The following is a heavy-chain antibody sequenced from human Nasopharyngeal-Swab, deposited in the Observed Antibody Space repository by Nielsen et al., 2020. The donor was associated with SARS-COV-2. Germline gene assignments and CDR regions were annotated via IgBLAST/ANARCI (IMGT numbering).Heavy chain of an antibody. CDR2: IYSGGST. D-gene: IGHD3-10*01. Sequence: GESLKISCAASGFTFSDYYISWVRQAPGKGLEWVSVIYSGGSTYYADSVKGRFTISRHNSKNTLYLQMNSLRAEDTAVYYCARSAMVRGPGMDVWGQGTTVTVSS. CDR1: GFTFSDYY. J-gene: IGHJ6*02. V-gene: IGHV3-53*04. CDR3: ARSAMVRGPGMDV.